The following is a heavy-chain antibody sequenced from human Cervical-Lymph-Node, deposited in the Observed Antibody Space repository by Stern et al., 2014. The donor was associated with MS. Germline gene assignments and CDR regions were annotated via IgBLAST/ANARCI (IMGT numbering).Heavy chain of an antibody. Sequence: EVQLVESGGGLVQPGGSLRLSCAGSGFTFSHYWMTWVRQAPGKGLEWVASINKDGSEKYYVDSLKGRFTISRDNAKNSLYLQMTSLRADDTAVYYCATVPKSSGGRKMGLGAFDIWGQGTMVIVSS. D-gene: IGHD6-25*01. CDR3: ATVPKSSGGRKMGLGAFDI. J-gene: IGHJ3*02. CDR2: INKDGSEK. CDR1: GFTFSHYW. V-gene: IGHV3-7*01.